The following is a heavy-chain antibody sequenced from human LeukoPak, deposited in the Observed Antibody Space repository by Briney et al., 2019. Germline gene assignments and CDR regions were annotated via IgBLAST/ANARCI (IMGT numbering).Heavy chain of an antibody. Sequence: ASVKVSCKVSGYTLTELSMHWVRQAPGKGLEWMGGFDPEDGETIYAQKFQGRVTITADESTSTAYMELSSLRSEDTAVYYCARDQGIVGAMAFDYWGQGTLVTVSS. CDR3: ARDQGIVGAMAFDY. D-gene: IGHD1-26*01. J-gene: IGHJ4*02. V-gene: IGHV1-24*01. CDR1: GYTLTELS. CDR2: FDPEDGET.